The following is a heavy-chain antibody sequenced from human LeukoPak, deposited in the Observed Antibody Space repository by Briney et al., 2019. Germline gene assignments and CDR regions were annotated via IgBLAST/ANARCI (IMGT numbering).Heavy chain of an antibody. J-gene: IGHJ4*02. D-gene: IGHD6-19*01. V-gene: IGHV4-30-2*01. CDR2: IYHSGST. CDR3: ARHYTSGWDLDY. CDR1: GGSISSGGYS. Sequence: KASETLSLTCAVSGGSISSGGYSWSWIRQPPGKGLEWIGYIYHSGSTYYNPSLKSRVTISVDRSKNQFSLKLSSVTAAGTAVYYCARHYTSGWDLDYWGQGTPVTVSS.